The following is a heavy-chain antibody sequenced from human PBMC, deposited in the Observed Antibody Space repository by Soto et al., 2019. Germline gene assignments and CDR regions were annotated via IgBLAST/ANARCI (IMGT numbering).Heavy chain of an antibody. Sequence: QVQLVQSGAEVKKPGASVKVSCQASGYTFTSYGISWVRQAPGQGLEWMGWISAYNGTTNYAQQLQGRVTMTTDTSTSTAYMELMSLRTDDTAVYYCARYWSTAAADDYWGQGTLVTVSS. V-gene: IGHV1-18*01. CDR2: ISAYNGTT. D-gene: IGHD6-13*01. J-gene: IGHJ4*02. CDR3: ARYWSTAAADDY. CDR1: GYTFTSYG.